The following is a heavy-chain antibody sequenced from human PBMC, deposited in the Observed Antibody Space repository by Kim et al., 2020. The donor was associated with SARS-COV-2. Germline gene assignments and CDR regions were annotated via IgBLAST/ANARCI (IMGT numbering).Heavy chain of an antibody. V-gene: IGHV1-69*02. J-gene: IGHJ4*02. Sequence: TYAPEFQGRATITADKSTSTAYMELRSLRSEDTAVYYCARHRSGSGSYFYWGQGTLVTVSS. D-gene: IGHD3-10*01. CDR3: ARHRSGSGSYFY.